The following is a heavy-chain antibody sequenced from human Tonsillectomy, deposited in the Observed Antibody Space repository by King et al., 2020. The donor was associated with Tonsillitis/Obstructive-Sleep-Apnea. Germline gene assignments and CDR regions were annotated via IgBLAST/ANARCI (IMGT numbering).Heavy chain of an antibody. CDR2: ISRIISTI. CDR1: GFTFSTYS. V-gene: IGHV3-48*02. J-gene: IGHJ6*03. D-gene: IGHD4-17*01. Sequence: VQLVESGGGLVQPGGSLRLSCAASGFTFSTYSMNWVRPAPGKGLEWVSYISRIISTIYYADSVKGRFTISRDNAKNSLYLQMNSLRDEDTAVYYCARDPGIATTDYYMDVWGKGTTVTVSS. CDR3: ARDPGIATTDYYMDV.